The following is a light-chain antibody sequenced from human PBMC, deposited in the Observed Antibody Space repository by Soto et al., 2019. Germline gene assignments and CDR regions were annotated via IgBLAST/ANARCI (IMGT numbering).Light chain of an antibody. J-gene: IGKJ1*01. Sequence: EIVLTQSPGTLSLSPGERATLSCRASQSVSSSYLAWYQQKPGQAPRLLIYGASSRATGIPDRFSGSGSGTDFNSPIRRLEPEDFAVYYCQQYGSSPRTFGQGTKVEIK. CDR1: QSVSSSY. CDR3: QQYGSSPRT. CDR2: GAS. V-gene: IGKV3-20*01.